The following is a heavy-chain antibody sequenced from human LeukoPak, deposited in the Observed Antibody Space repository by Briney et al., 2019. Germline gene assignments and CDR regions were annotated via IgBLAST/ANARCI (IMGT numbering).Heavy chain of an antibody. D-gene: IGHD1-7*01. CDR1: GFTFSSYG. Sequence: PGGTLRLSCAASGFTFSSYGMSWVRQAPGKGLEWVSAISGSGGSTYYADSVKGRFTISRDNSKNTLYLQMNSLRAEDTAVYYCAKEVHESWNYDAFDIWGQGTMVTVSS. CDR3: AKEVHESWNYDAFDI. CDR2: ISGSGGST. V-gene: IGHV3-23*01. J-gene: IGHJ3*02.